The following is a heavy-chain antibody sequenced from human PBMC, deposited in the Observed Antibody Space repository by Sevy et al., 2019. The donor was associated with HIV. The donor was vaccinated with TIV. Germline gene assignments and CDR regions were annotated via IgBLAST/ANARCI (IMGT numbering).Heavy chain of an antibody. J-gene: IGHJ3*02. CDR1: GGSISSGNYY. V-gene: IGHV4-61*02. D-gene: IGHD2-21*02. Sequence: SETLSLTCTVSGGSISSGNYYWSWIRQPAGKGLEWIGRIYTSGSTNYNPSLKSRVTISVDTSKNQFSLKLSSMTAADTAVYYCARGGGNSFLDAFDIWGQGTMVTVSS. CDR2: IYTSGST. CDR3: ARGGGNSFLDAFDI.